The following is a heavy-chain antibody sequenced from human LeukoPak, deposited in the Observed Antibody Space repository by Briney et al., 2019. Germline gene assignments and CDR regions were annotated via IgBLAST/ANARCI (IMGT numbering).Heavy chain of an antibody. Sequence: GRSLRLSCAASGFTFSSYSMNWVRQAPGKGLEWVSSISISSSYIYYADSVKGRFTISRDNAKNSLYLQMNSLRAEGTAVYYCARDITYIVVVPAAMDVWGKGTTVTVSS. V-gene: IGHV3-21*01. D-gene: IGHD2-2*01. CDR3: ARDITYIVVVPAAMDV. CDR1: GFTFSSYS. CDR2: ISISSSYI. J-gene: IGHJ6*03.